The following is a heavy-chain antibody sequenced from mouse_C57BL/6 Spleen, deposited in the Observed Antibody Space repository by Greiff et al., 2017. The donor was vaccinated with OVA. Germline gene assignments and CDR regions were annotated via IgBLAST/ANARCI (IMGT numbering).Heavy chain of an antibody. CDR2: IDPANGNT. J-gene: IGHJ1*03. CDR3: AREVYYGGGPGYFDV. Sequence: EVQLQQSVAELVRPGASVKLSCTASGFNIKNTYMHWVKQRPEQGLEWIGRIDPANGNTKYAPKFQGKATITADTSSHTAYLQLSSLTSEDTAIYYCAREVYYGGGPGYFDVWGTGTTRTVSS. V-gene: IGHV14-3*01. D-gene: IGHD1-1*02. CDR1: GFNIKNTY.